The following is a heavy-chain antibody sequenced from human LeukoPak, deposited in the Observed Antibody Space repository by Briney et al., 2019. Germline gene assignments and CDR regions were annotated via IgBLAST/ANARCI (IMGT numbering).Heavy chain of an antibody. CDR1: GFTFSSYG. V-gene: IGHV3-33*06. CDR2: IWYDGSNK. D-gene: IGHD6-13*01. Sequence: GRSLRLSCAASGFTFSSYGMHWVRQAPGKGLEWVAVIWYDGSNKYYADSVKGRFTISRDNSKNTLYLQMNSRRAEDTAVYYCAKDRRGGMRGVDYWGQGTLVTVSS. CDR3: AKDRRGGMRGVDY. J-gene: IGHJ4*02.